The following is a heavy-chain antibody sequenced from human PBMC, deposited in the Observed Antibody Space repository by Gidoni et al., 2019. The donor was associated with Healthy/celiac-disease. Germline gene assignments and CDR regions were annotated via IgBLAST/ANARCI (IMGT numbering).Heavy chain of an antibody. V-gene: IGHV3-23*01. CDR2: ISGSGGST. J-gene: IGHJ4*02. Sequence: EVQLLESGGGLVQPGGSLRLSCAASGFTFSSYAMSWVHQAPGKGLEWVSAISGSGGSTYYADSVKGRFTISRDNSKNTLYLQMNSLRAEDTAVYYCAKGRCSSTSCPLDYWGQGTLVTVSS. CDR3: AKGRCSSTSCPLDY. CDR1: GFTFSSYA. D-gene: IGHD2-2*01.